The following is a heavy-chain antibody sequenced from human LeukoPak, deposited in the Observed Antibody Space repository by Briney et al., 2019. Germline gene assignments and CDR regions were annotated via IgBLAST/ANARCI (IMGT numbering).Heavy chain of an antibody. CDR2: IDPSDSYT. Sequence: GESLKISRKGSGYSFTSYWINWVRQIPGKGLEWMGKIDPSDSYTNFSPSFQGHVTISADKSISTAYLQWSSLKASDTAMYYCASINDYGDPSGGYWGQGTLVTVSS. CDR1: GYSFTSYW. D-gene: IGHD4-17*01. V-gene: IGHV5-10-1*01. CDR3: ASINDYGDPSGGY. J-gene: IGHJ4*02.